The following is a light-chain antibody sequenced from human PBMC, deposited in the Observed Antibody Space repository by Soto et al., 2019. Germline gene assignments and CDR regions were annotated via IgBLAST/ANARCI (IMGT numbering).Light chain of an antibody. V-gene: IGKV3D-7*01. CDR2: GAS. Sequence: PGERVTLSGRASQSVSSSYLTWYQQKPGQAPRLLIYGASTRATGIPARFSGSGSGTDFTLTISSLQPEDFAVYYCQQDYNLPTFGQGTKVDIK. J-gene: IGKJ1*01. CDR1: QSVSSSY. CDR3: QQDYNLPT.